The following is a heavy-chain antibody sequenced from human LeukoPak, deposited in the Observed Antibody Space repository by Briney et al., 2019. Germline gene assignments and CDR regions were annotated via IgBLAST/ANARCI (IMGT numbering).Heavy chain of an antibody. J-gene: IGHJ3*02. CDR2: ISYDGSNK. Sequence: GGSLRLSCAASGFTFSSYGMHWVRQAPGKGLEWVAVISYDGSNKYYADSVKGRFTISRDNSKNTLYLQMNSLRAEDTAVYYCARSGHSSAFDIWGQGTMVTVSS. V-gene: IGHV3-30*03. CDR3: ARSGHSSAFDI. CDR1: GFTFSSYG. D-gene: IGHD2-15*01.